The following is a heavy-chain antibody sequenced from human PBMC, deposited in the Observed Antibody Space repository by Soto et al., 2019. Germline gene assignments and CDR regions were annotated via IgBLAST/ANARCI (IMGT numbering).Heavy chain of an antibody. D-gene: IGHD4-17*01. V-gene: IGHV4-59*01. CDR3: ARAADYGGNPYYFDY. CDR1: GGSISSYY. CDR2: FYYSGST. J-gene: IGHJ4*02. Sequence: QVQLQESGPGPVKPSETLSLTCTVSGGSISSYYWSWIRQPPGKGLEWIGYFYYSGSTNYNPSLKSRVTISVDTSKNQFSLKLSSVTAADTAVYYCARAADYGGNPYYFDYWGQGTLVTVSS.